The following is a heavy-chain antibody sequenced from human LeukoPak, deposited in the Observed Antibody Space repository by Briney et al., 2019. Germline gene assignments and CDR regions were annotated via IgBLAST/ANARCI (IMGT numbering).Heavy chain of an antibody. CDR2: IKTDGSII. Sequence: GGSLRLSCAASGFIFSNYWMHWVRQAAGKGLVWVSRIKTDGSIISYADSVKGRFTISRDNDENTLYLQMNSLGAEDTAVYYWARVGQGEWFFDLWGRGTLVTVSS. J-gene: IGHJ2*01. CDR3: ARVGQGEWFFDL. D-gene: IGHD1-26*01. V-gene: IGHV3-74*01. CDR1: GFIFSNYW.